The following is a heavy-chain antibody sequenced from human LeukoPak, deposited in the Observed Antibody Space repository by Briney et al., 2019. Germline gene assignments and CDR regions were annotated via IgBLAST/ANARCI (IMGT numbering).Heavy chain of an antibody. CDR2: IYHSGST. CDR3: ARLDDSSGYYWAAFDV. D-gene: IGHD3-22*01. CDR1: GNSISSGYY. J-gene: IGHJ3*01. Sequence: SETLSLTCTVSGNSISSGYYWGWIRQPPGKGLEWIGSIYHSGSTYYNPSLKSRVTISVNTSKNQFSLKLTSVTAADTAVYYCARLDDSSGYYWAAFDVWGQGTMVTVSS. V-gene: IGHV4-38-2*02.